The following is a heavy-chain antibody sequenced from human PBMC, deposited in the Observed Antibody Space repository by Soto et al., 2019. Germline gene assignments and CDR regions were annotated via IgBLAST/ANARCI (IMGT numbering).Heavy chain of an antibody. CDR1: AFTFSRYE. D-gene: IGHD2-8*01. CDR2: ISSSSTTV. Sequence: GGSLRLSCPASAFTFSRYEMNWIRQAPGKGLEWVSYISSSSTTVHYADSVKGRFTISRDNAKNSLFLQMNSLRAEDKALYYCARAGVYWGQGTLVTVSS. CDR3: ARAGVY. J-gene: IGHJ4*02. V-gene: IGHV3-48*03.